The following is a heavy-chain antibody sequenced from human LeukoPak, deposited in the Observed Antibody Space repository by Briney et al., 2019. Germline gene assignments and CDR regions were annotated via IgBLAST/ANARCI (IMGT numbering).Heavy chain of an antibody. Sequence: GGSLRLSCVDSGFSFSSYVMHWVRQAPGKGLEWVALISYDGGNKYYADSVKGRFTIARDNSKDTLYLNMNSLRSEDTALYYCARGNWGSEDLFDYWGQGTLVTVSS. CDR3: ARGNWGSEDLFDY. D-gene: IGHD7-27*01. CDR2: ISYDGGNK. V-gene: IGHV3-30*04. CDR1: GFSFSSYV. J-gene: IGHJ4*02.